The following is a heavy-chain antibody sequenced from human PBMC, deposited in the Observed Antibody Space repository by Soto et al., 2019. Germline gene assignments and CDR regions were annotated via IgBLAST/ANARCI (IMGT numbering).Heavy chain of an antibody. Sequence: QVQLVESGGGVVQPGRSLRLSCAPSGFTFSNYAMHWFRQAPGKGLEWVAVISFDGSNKYYADSVKGRFTISRDNSKNTLYLQMSSLRAEDTAVYYCARDKRDLRFLEWSYYFDYWGQGTLVTVSS. D-gene: IGHD3-3*01. CDR3: ARDKRDLRFLEWSYYFDY. J-gene: IGHJ4*02. CDR1: GFTFSNYA. CDR2: ISFDGSNK. V-gene: IGHV3-30-3*01.